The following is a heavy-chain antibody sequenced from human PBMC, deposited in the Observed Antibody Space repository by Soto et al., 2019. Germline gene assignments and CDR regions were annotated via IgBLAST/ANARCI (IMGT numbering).Heavy chain of an antibody. Sequence: QLQLQESGPGLVKPSETLSLTCTVSGGSISSSSYYWGWIRQPPGKGLEWIGSIYYSGSTYYNPSRKSRVTLPADSSKNQFSLEPRSWTAADTAVYYCARVGALWSGAGGDYWGQGTLVTVSS. V-gene: IGHV4-39*01. D-gene: IGHD3-10*01. CDR1: GGSISSSSYY. CDR3: ARVGALWSGAGGDY. J-gene: IGHJ4*02. CDR2: IYYSGST.